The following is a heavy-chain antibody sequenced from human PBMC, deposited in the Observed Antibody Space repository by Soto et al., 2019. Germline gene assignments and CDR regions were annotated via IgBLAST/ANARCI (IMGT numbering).Heavy chain of an antibody. Sequence: QMQLVQSGPEVKKPGTSVKVSCKASGFTFTRSALPWVRQARGQRPEWLGWIVVGIGNTNYAQKFQERVTITRDMSTSTAYRELSSLTTEDTDVYYCAAFATPGDAFDVWGQGTMVTVS. CDR2: IVVGIGNT. CDR1: GFTFTRSA. J-gene: IGHJ3*01. V-gene: IGHV1-58*01. D-gene: IGHD2-15*01. CDR3: AAFATPGDAFDV.